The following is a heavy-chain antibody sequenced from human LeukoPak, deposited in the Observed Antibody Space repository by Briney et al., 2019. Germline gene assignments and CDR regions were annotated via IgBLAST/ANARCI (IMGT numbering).Heavy chain of an antibody. V-gene: IGHV6-1*01. J-gene: IGHJ4*02. CDR2: TYYRSKWYN. Sequence: SQTLSLTCAISGDSVSSKSAAWNWIRQSPSRGLEWLGRTYYRSKWYNDYAVSVKSRITINPATSKHQSSLQLNSVTPEDTAVYYCARDPGGYYDSSEVYFDYWGQGTLVTVSS. CDR3: ARDPGGYYDSSEVYFDY. CDR1: GDSVSSKSAA. D-gene: IGHD3-22*01.